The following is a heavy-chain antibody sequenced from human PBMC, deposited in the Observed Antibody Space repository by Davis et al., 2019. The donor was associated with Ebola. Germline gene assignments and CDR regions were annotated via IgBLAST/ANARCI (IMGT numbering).Heavy chain of an antibody. J-gene: IGHJ4*02. Sequence: PGGSLRLSCAASGFTFSDYYMTWIRQPPGKGLEWIGEINHSGSANYNPSLKSRVTISVDTSTNQFSLKLSSVTAADTAVYYCARGGSYRPYYFDFWGQGTLVTVSS. CDR3: ARGGSYRPYYFDF. V-gene: IGHV4-34*01. D-gene: IGHD3-16*02. CDR1: GFTFSDYY. CDR2: INHSGSA.